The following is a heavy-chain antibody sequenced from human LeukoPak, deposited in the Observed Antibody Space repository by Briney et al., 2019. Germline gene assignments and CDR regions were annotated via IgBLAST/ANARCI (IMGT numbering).Heavy chain of an antibody. CDR1: GYTFTGYY. Sequence: ASVKVSCKASGYTFTGYYMHWVRQAPGQGLEWMEWINPNSGGTNYAQKFQGRVTMTRDTSISTAYMELSRLRSDDTAVYYCARGGLAGPYYYYYMDVWGKGTTVTVSS. V-gene: IGHV1-2*02. J-gene: IGHJ6*03. CDR2: INPNSGGT. CDR3: ARGGLAGPYYYYYMDV. D-gene: IGHD1-14*01.